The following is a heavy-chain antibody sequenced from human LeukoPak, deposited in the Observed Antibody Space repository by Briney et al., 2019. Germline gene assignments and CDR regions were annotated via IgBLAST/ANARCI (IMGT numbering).Heavy chain of an antibody. V-gene: IGHV1-69*05. D-gene: IGHD3-10*01. Sequence: SVKVSCKASGGTFSSYAISWVRQAPGQGLEWMGRIIPIFGTANYAQKFQGRVTITTDESTSTAYMELSSLRSEDTAVYYCAIGFGEYYFDYWGQGTLVTVSS. CDR2: IIPIFGTA. CDR3: AIGFGEYYFDY. CDR1: GGTFSSYA. J-gene: IGHJ4*02.